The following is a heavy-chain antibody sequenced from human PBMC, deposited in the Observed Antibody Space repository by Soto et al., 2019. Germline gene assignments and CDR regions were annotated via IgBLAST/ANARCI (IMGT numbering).Heavy chain of an antibody. CDR2: VYYTGST. J-gene: IGHJ4*02. Sequence: SETLSLTCSVSGGSISGSYWSWIRQSPGKGLEWLGYVYYTGSTNYSPSLRSRVSISVDTSKNEFSLRLSSVTAADTAVYFCARSVAVPGAHIDYWGQGTQVPVSS. CDR1: GGSISGSY. V-gene: IGHV4-59*01. CDR3: ARSVAVPGAHIDY. D-gene: IGHD6-19*01.